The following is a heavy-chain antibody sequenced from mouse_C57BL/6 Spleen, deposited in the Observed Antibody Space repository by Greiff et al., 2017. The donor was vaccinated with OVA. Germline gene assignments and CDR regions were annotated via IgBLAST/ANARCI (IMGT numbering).Heavy chain of an antibody. J-gene: IGHJ3*01. D-gene: IGHD1-1*01. Sequence: VQLQQSGAELARPGASVKLSCKASGYTFTSYGISWVKQRTGQGLEWIGEIYPRSGNTYYNEKFKGKATLTADKSSSTAYMELRSLTSEDSAVYYCASGYGSSYGLAYWGQGTLVTVSA. CDR1: GYTFTSYG. V-gene: IGHV1-81*01. CDR3: ASGYGSSYGLAY. CDR2: IYPRSGNT.